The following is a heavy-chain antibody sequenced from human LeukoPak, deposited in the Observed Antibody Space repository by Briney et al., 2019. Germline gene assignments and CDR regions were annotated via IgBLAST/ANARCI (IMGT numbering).Heavy chain of an antibody. J-gene: IGHJ2*01. CDR3: ARVAQKLERIAVAGTSEWRANWYFDL. V-gene: IGHV4-59*01. Sequence: PSETLSLTCTVSGGSISSYYWNWIRQPPGKGLEWIGYIYYSGTTNYNPSLKSRVSMSVDTSKYQFSLKLGSVTAADTAVYYCARVAQKLERIAVAGTSEWRANWYFDLWGRGTLVTVSS. D-gene: IGHD6-19*01. CDR1: GGSISSYY. CDR2: IYYSGTT.